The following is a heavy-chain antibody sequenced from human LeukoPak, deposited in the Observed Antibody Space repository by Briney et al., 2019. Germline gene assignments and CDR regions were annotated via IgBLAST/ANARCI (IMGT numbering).Heavy chain of an antibody. Sequence: ASVKVSCKASGGTFSSYAISWVRQAPGQGLEWMGWINAGNGNTKYSQKFQGRVTITRDTSASTAYMELSSLRSEDTAVYYCARAVAAAGNDYWGQGTLVTVSS. CDR1: GGTFSSYA. J-gene: IGHJ4*02. CDR3: ARAVAAAGNDY. D-gene: IGHD6-13*01. V-gene: IGHV1-3*01. CDR2: INAGNGNT.